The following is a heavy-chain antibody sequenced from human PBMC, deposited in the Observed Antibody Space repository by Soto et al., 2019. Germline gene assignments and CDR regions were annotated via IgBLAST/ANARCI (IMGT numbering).Heavy chain of an antibody. CDR1: GFSFIHYA. D-gene: IGHD3-10*01. CDR3: VSPHSESSNAFDL. V-gene: IGHV3-30*04. J-gene: IGHJ5*02. Sequence: PGGSLRLSCAASGFSFIHYAIHWFRHPPGKGLEWVALISYDGENQYFTDSVRGRFTISRDNSKTAVYLEMNNLRLDDTATYYCVSPHSESSNAFDLWGQGTLVTVSS. CDR2: ISYDGENQ.